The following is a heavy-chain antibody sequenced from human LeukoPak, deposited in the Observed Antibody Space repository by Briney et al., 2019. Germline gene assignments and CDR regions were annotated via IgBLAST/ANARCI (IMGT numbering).Heavy chain of an antibody. D-gene: IGHD1-26*01. CDR1: GYSISSDYY. V-gene: IGHV4-38-2*02. CDR2: IYYSGST. CDR3: ARGIRRSGTYYYYMDV. J-gene: IGHJ6*03. Sequence: SETLSLTCTVSGYSISSDYYWGWIRQPPGKGLEWIGSIYYSGSTYYNPSLKSRVTISVDTSKNQFSLKLSSVTAADTAVYYCARGIRRSGTYYYYMDVWGKGTTVTISS.